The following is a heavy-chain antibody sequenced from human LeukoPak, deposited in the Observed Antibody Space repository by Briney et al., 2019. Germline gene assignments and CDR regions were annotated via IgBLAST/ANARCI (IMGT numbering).Heavy chain of an antibody. V-gene: IGHV3-30*02. CDR2: IRYDGSNK. J-gene: IGHJ4*02. CDR1: GFTFSDYY. CDR3: ANLGGDY. Sequence: PPGGSLRLSCAASGFTFSDYYMSWIRQAPGKGLEWVAFIRYDGSNKYYADSVKGRFTISRDNSKNTLYLQMNSLRAEDTAVYYCANLGGDYWGQGTLVTVSS. D-gene: IGHD2-15*01.